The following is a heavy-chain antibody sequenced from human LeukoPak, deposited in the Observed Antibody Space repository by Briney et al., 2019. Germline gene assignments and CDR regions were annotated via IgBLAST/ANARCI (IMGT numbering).Heavy chain of an antibody. Sequence: GGSLRLSCTASGFTLSSYGMHWVRQAPGKGLEWVIVIWHDGSNKYYADSVKGRFTISRDNSKNTLYLQMNSLRAEDTAVYHCAKDLNPREAGATIAYWGPGTLVTVSS. CDR1: GFTLSSYG. V-gene: IGHV3-30*02. D-gene: IGHD1-26*01. CDR2: IWHDGSNK. J-gene: IGHJ4*02. CDR3: AKDLNPREAGATIAY.